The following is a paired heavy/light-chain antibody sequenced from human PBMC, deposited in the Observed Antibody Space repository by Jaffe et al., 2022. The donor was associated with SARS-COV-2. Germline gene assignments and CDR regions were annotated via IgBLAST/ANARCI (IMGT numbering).Heavy chain of an antibody. D-gene: IGHD5-12*01. Sequence: QLQLQESGPGLVKPSETLSLTCTVSGGSISSRTYYWGWIRQPPGKGLEWIGSIYYSGSTYYNPSLKSRVTISIDTSKNQFSLRLSSVTAADTAVYYCATCSGYGSGFDIWGQGTLVTVSS. J-gene: IGHJ4*02. CDR1: GGSISSRTYY. CDR2: IYYSGST. V-gene: IGHV4-39*01. CDR3: ATCSGYGSGFDI.
Light chain of an antibody. V-gene: IGLV3-21*04. CDR1: NIGTKS. CDR2: YDT. J-gene: IGLJ2*01. Sequence: SYVLTQPPSVSVAPGKTARITCGGDNIGTKSVYWYQQKPGQAPVLVISYDTDRPSGIPERFSGSNSGNTATLTISRVEAGDEADYYCQVWDSSSDHVVFGGGTKLTVL. CDR3: QVWDSSSDHVV.